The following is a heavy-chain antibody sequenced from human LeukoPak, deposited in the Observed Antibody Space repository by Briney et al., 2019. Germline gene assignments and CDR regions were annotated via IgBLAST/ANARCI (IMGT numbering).Heavy chain of an antibody. CDR1: GDSFSDYY. V-gene: IGHV4-34*01. D-gene: IGHD3-22*01. CDR2: ISHRGST. J-gene: IGHJ6*03. Sequence: SETLSLTWAVYGDSFSDYYWSWIRQPPGKGLEWIGEISHRGSTIYSPSLKSRVTISVDTSKNQFSLRLSSVTAADTAMYYCARIRKVVVSPPYYYYYIDVWGKGTTVTVSS. CDR3: ARIRKVVVSPPYYYYYIDV.